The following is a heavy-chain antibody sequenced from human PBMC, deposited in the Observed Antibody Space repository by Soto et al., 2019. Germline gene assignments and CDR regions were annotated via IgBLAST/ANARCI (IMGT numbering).Heavy chain of an antibody. D-gene: IGHD1-26*01. CDR3: ARGSGSYSAGFDY. CDR2: FYPGDSDT. V-gene: IGHV5-51*01. Sequence: PGDSLKISCKGSGYSFTSYWVAWVRQMPGKGLEWMGVFYPGDSDTRYSPSFQGQVTISGDKSISTAYLQWSGLQASDTAIYYCARGSGSYSAGFDYWGQGTVVTVSS. CDR1: GYSFTSYW. J-gene: IGHJ4*02.